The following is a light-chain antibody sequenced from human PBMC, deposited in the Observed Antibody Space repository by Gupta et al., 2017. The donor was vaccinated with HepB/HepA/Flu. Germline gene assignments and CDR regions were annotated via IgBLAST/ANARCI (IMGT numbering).Light chain of an antibody. V-gene: IGLV1-47*01. CDR1: HSNIGTNF. Sequence: QSVLTHPPSASGTPGQRVIISCSGSHSNIGTNFMYWFQQFPGTAPKPLIFRSNQRPSGVPDRFSGSKSGTSASLAISGLRSEDEADYYCVAWDDTLGGWVFGGGTKLTVL. CDR3: VAWDDTLGGWV. CDR2: RSN. J-gene: IGLJ3*02.